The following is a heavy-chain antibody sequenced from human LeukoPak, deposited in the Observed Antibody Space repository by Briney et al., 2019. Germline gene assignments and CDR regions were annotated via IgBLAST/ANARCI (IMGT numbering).Heavy chain of an antibody. V-gene: IGHV3-7*01. J-gene: IGHJ4*02. CDR3: VTDRNRGGGY. CDR1: GFTFSNYW. CDR2: INPDGSEK. Sequence: PGGSLRLSCAVSGFTFSNYWISGVRQAPGKGLEWVANINPDGSEKYYVDSVKGRFTISRDNAKNSLYLQMNSLRAEDTAVYYCVTDRNRGGGYWGQGTLVTVSS. D-gene: IGHD3-16*01.